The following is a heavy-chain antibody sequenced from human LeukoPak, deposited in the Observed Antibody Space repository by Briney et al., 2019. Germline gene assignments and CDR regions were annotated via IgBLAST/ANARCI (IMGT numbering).Heavy chain of an antibody. V-gene: IGHV4-39*07. Sequence: SETLSLTCTVSGGSMSSSRYYWGWIRQPPGKGLEWIGSMSYGGSTNYNLSLRSRVTISIDTSKNQFSLKLSSVTAADTAVYYCAREGVLPRRVGMDVWGQGTTVTVSS. D-gene: IGHD2-8*01. CDR1: GGSMSSSRYY. J-gene: IGHJ6*02. CDR3: AREGVLPRRVGMDV. CDR2: MSYGGST.